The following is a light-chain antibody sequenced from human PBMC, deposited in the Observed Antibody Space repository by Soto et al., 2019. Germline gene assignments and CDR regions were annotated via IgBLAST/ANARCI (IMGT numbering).Light chain of an antibody. Sequence: QSALTQPASVSGSPGQSSTISCTGTSSDVGGYDSVSWYQQHPGKAPKLMIYDVNNRPSGVSNRFSGSKSGNTASLTISGLQTEDEADYYCSSYTSSSTLVFGGGTKLTVL. CDR1: SSDVGGYDS. CDR3: SSYTSSSTLV. CDR2: DVN. V-gene: IGLV2-14*03. J-gene: IGLJ2*01.